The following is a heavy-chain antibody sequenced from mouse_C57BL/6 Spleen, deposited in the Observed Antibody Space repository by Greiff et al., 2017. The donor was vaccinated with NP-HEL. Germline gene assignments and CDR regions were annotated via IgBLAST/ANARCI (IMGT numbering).Heavy chain of an antibody. V-gene: IGHV14-2*01. D-gene: IGHD1-1*01. CDR1: GFNFKDYY. Sequence: VQLQQSGAELVKPGASVKLSCTASGFNFKDYYMHWVKQRTEQGLEWIGRIDPEDGETKYAPKFQGKATITADTSSNTAYLQLSSLTSADTAVLYDARGFNNKVGGMDYWGQGTSVTVSS. CDR3: ARGFNNKVGGMDY. J-gene: IGHJ4*01. CDR2: IDPEDGET.